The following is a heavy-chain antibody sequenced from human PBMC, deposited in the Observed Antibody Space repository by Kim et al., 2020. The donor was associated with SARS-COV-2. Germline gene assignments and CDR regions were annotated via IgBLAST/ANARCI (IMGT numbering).Heavy chain of an antibody. J-gene: IGHJ3*02. CDR2: IYHSGST. V-gene: IGHV4-4*02. CDR3: ARDKRKGPSNTTGTTSVRGRYNAFDI. CDR1: GGSISSSNW. Sequence: SETLSLTCAVSGGSISSSNWWSWVRQPPGKGLEWIGEIYHSGSTNYNPSLKSRVTISVDKSKNQFSLKLSSVTAADTAVYYCARDKRKGPSNTTGTTSVRGRYNAFDIWGQGTMVTVSS. D-gene: IGHD1-1*01.